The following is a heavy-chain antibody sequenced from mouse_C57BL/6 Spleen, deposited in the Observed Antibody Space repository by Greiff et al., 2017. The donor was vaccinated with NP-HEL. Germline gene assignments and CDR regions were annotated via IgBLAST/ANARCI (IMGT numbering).Heavy chain of an antibody. V-gene: IGHV1-18*01. CDR3: ARAGKIYDGDLHAMDY. CDR1: GYTFTDYN. CDR2: INPNNGGT. Sequence: EVQLQQSGPELVKPGASVKIPCKASGYTFTDYNMDWVKQSHGKSLEWIGDINPNNGGTIYNQKFKGKATLTVDKSSSTAYMELSSLTSEDTAVYYCARAGKIYDGDLHAMDYWGQRTSVTVSS. D-gene: IGHD2-3*01. J-gene: IGHJ4*01.